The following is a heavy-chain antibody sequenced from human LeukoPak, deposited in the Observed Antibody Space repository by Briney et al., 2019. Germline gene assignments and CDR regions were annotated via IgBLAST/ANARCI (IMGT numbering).Heavy chain of an antibody. CDR3: AKSKGIVPAAPPYYFDY. V-gene: IGHV3-23*01. D-gene: IGHD2-2*01. CDR1: GFTFSSYA. Sequence: PGGSLRLSCAASGFTFSSYAMSWVRQAPGKGLEWVSAISGSGGSTYYADSVKGRFTISRDNSKNTLYLQMNSLRAEDTAVYYCAKSKGIVPAAPPYYFDYWGQGTLVTVSS. J-gene: IGHJ4*02. CDR2: ISGSGGST.